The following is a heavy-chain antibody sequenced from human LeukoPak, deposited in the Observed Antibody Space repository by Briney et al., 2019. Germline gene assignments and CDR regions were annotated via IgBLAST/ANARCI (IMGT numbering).Heavy chain of an antibody. CDR1: GFTFSSYG. Sequence: KTGGSLRLSCAASGFTFSSYGMHWVRQAPGKGLEWVAVISYDGSNKYYADSVKGRFTISRDNSKNTLYLQMNSLRAEDTAVYYCAKEDTAMVTGVDYWGQGTLVTVSS. CDR2: ISYDGSNK. CDR3: AKEDTAMVTGVDY. V-gene: IGHV3-30*18. D-gene: IGHD5-18*01. J-gene: IGHJ4*02.